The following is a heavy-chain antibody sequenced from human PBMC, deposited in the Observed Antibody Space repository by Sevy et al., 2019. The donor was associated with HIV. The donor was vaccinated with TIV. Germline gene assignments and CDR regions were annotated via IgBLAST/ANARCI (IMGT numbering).Heavy chain of an antibody. CDR1: GYTFTSYG. CDR2: LSAYNGNT. J-gene: IGHJ6*02. Sequence: ASVKVSFKASGYTFTSYGISWVRQAPGQGLEWMGWLSAYNGNTNYAQKLQGRVTMTTDTSTSTAYMELRSLRFDDTAVYYCASSFADCSSTSCLMSTNYYYYGMDVWGQGTTVTVSS. CDR3: ASSFADCSSTSCLMSTNYYYYGMDV. V-gene: IGHV1-18*01. D-gene: IGHD2-2*01.